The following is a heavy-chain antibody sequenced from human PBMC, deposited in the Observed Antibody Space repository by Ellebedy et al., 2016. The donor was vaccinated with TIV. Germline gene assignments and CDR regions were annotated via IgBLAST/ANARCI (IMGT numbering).Heavy chain of an antibody. D-gene: IGHD6-13*01. J-gene: IGHJ5*02. CDR2: IYYSGST. V-gene: IGHV4-31*03. Sequence: SETLSLTCTVSGGSISSGGYYWSWIRQHPGKGLEWIGYIYYSGSTYYNPSLKSRVTISVDTSKNQFSLKLSSVTAADTAVYYCARVQPPTSIAAAGTWWFDPWGQGTLVTVSS. CDR3: ARVQPPTSIAAAGTWWFDP. CDR1: GGSISSGGYY.